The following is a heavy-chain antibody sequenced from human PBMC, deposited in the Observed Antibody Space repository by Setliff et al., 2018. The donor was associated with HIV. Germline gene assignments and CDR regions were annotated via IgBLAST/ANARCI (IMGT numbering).Heavy chain of an antibody. CDR2: IYYSGGT. CDR3: ARSVPRYCSGGSCYPPLFDY. V-gene: IGHV4-39*01. CDR1: GGSISSSSYY. J-gene: IGHJ4*02. D-gene: IGHD2-15*01. Sequence: SETLSLTCTVSGGSISSSSYYWGWIRQPPGKGLEWIGSIYYSGGTYYNPSLKSRVTISVDTSKNQFSLKLSSVTAADTAVYYCARSVPRYCSGGSCYPPLFDYWGQGTLVTVSS.